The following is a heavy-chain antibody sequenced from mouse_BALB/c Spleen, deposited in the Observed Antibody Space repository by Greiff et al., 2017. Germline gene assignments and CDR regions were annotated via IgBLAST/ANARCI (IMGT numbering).Heavy chain of an antibody. D-gene: IGHD2-4*01. CDR3: ARGGNDYDEGSYYAMDY. CDR1: GFTFSSYA. Sequence: VQLQQSGGGLVKPGGSLKLSCAASGFTFSSYAMSWVRQSPEKRLEWVAEISSGGSYTYYPDTVTGRFTISRDNAKNTLYLEMSSLRSEDTAMYYCARGGNDYDEGSYYAMDYWGQGTSVTVSS. V-gene: IGHV5-9-4*01. CDR2: ISSGGSYT. J-gene: IGHJ4*01.